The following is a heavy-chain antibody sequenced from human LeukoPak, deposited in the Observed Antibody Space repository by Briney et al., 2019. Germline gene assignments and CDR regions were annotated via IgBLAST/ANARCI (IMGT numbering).Heavy chain of an antibody. CDR3: ARGVQLGYNWFDP. J-gene: IGHJ5*02. CDR1: GGSISSYY. D-gene: IGHD6-6*01. CDR2: IYISGSA. V-gene: IGHV4-4*07. Sequence: NPSETLSLTCTVSGGSISSYYWSWIRQPAGKGLEWIGRIYISGSANYNPSLKSRVTISVDTSKNQFSLKLSSVTAADTAVYYCARGVQLGYNWFDPWGQGTLVTVSS.